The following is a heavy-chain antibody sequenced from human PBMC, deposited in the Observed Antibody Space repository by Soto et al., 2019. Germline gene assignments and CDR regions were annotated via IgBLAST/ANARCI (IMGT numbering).Heavy chain of an antibody. Sequence: SISCAECGGSVRGYYCGWIRKPPGKGLEWIGEINHSGSTNYNPSLKSRVTISVDTSKNQFSLKLSSVTAADTAVYYCAIGLRNNGGSGMSGTTRWGQGTPVTVSS. V-gene: IGHV4-34*01. J-gene: IGHJ4*02. D-gene: IGHD3-10*01. CDR2: INHSGST. CDR3: AIGLRNNGGSGMSGTTR. CDR1: GGSVRGYY.